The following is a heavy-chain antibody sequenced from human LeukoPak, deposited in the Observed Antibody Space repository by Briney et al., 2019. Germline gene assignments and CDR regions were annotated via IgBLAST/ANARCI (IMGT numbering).Heavy chain of an antibody. CDR3: ARGSRVATTIPGNWFDP. J-gene: IGHJ5*02. D-gene: IGHD2-21*02. CDR1: GGSISNYY. Sequence: SETLSLTCTVSGGSISNYYWSWIRQPAGKGLEWIGRIYTSGSTNYNPSLKSRVTMSVDTSKNQFSLNLSSVTAADTAVYFCARGSRVATTIPGNWFDPWGQGTLVTVSS. CDR2: IYTSGST. V-gene: IGHV4-4*07.